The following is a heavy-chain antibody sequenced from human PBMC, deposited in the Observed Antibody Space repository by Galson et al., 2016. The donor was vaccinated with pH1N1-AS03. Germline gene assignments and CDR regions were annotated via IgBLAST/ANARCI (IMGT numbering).Heavy chain of an antibody. J-gene: IGHJ6*03. CDR3: ARHPYNSSPLYYYFYYMDV. V-gene: IGHV4-39*01. Sequence: ETLSLTCTVSGGSISNSNYYWGWIRQPPGKGLEWIGSIYYSGSAYYNPSLKSRVTISIDTSKNQFSLRLSSVTAADTTVYYCARHPYNSSPLYYYFYYMDVWGKGTTVTVSS. D-gene: IGHD6-13*01. CDR2: IYYSGSA. CDR1: GGSISNSNYY.